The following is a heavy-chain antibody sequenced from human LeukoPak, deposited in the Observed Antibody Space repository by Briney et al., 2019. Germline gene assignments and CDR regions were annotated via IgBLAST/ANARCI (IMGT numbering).Heavy chain of an antibody. V-gene: IGHV3-7*01. Sequence: PGGSLRLSCAASGFTFTIYWMSRVRQAPGKGLEWVANIKEDGSEKYYVDSVKGRFTISRDNAKNSLYLQMNSLRVEDTAVYYCARGGHYFFDNWGQGTLVTVSS. CDR3: ARGGHYFFDN. CDR1: GFTFTIYW. J-gene: IGHJ4*02. CDR2: IKEDGSEK.